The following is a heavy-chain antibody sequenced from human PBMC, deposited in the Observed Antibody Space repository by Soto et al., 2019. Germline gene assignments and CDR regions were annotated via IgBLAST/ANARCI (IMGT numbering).Heavy chain of an antibody. J-gene: IGHJ5*02. CDR1: GGSFSSSTYY. D-gene: IGHD3-22*01. CDR3: ARQPYDSTGYYYGA. CDR2: MYSGGNT. Sequence: SETLSLTCTVSGGSFSSSTYYWGWIRQPPGKGLEWIGSMYSGGNTYYNTSLKSRVTVSVDTSKNHFSLKLASVTAADTAMYYCARQPYDSTGYYYGAWGQGTLVTVSS. V-gene: IGHV4-39*01.